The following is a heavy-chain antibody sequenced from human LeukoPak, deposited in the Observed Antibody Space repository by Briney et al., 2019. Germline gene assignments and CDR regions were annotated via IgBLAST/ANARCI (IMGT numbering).Heavy chain of an antibody. CDR2: IYTSGST. CDR1: GGSISSYY. V-gene: IGHV4-4*07. J-gene: IGHJ6*02. Sequence: AETLSLTCTVSGGSISSYYWSWIRQPAGKGLEWIGRIYTSGSTNYNPSLKSRVTMSVDTSKNQFSLKLSSVTAADTAVYYCARDEQQLVPLGMDVWGQGTTVTVSS. D-gene: IGHD6-13*01. CDR3: ARDEQQLVPLGMDV.